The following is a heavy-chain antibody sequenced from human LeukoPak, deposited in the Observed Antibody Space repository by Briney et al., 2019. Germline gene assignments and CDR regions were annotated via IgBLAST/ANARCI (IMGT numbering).Heavy chain of an antibody. CDR3: ARAGYTSSNFGY. J-gene: IGHJ4*02. CDR2: IYSGGNT. V-gene: IGHV3-66*02. D-gene: IGHD6-13*01. Sequence: GGSLRLSCAASGFIVSNNYMSWVRQAPGKGLEWVSIIYSGGNTYYADSVKGRFTISRDNSKNTLYLQMNSLRTDDTAVYFCARAGYTSSNFGYWGQGTLVTVSS. CDR1: GFIVSNNY.